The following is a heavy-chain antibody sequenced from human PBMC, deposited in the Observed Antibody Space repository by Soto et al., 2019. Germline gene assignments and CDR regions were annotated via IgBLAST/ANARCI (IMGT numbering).Heavy chain of an antibody. Sequence: ASVKVSCKASGYTFTSYGISWVRQAPGQGLEWMGWISAYNGNTNYAQKLQGRVTMTTDTSTSTAYMELRSLRSDDTAVYYCARSPYSGRYFGSHPHWFAPSGHGSLVPVSS. CDR3: ARSPYSGRYFGSHPHWFAP. J-gene: IGHJ5*02. CDR2: ISAYNGNT. CDR1: GYTFTSYG. D-gene: IGHD1-26*01. V-gene: IGHV1-18*04.